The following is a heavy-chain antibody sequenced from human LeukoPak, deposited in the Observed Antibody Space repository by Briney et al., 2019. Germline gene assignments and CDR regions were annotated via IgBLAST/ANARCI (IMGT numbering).Heavy chain of an antibody. CDR1: GGSISSGSYY. CDR2: IYTSGST. J-gene: IGHJ6*03. CDR3: ARDPHYYYDSSGYYYYYYYMDV. D-gene: IGHD3-22*01. Sequence: PSETLSLTCTVSGGSISSGSYYWSWIRQPAGKGLEWIGRIYTSGSTNYNPSLKSRVTISVDTSKNQFSLKLSSVTAADTAVYYCARDPHYYYDSSGYYYYYYYMDVWGKGTTVTISS. V-gene: IGHV4-61*02.